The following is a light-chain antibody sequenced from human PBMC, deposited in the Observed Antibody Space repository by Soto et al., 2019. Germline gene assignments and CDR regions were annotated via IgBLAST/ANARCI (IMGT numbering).Light chain of an antibody. CDR3: QQYKTSWT. Sequence: DIQITHSPSTLSASVGDRVTITCRASQSISRWLAWYQQKPGKAPHLLIYDGSSLDSGVPARFSGGGSGTEFTLTISSLQPDDFATYYCQQYKTSWTFGQGTKVDIK. V-gene: IGKV1-5*01. J-gene: IGKJ1*01. CDR1: QSISRW. CDR2: DGS.